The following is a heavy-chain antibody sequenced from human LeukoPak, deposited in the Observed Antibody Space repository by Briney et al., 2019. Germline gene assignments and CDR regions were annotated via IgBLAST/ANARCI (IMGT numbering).Heavy chain of an antibody. J-gene: IGHJ4*02. Sequence: PGGSLRLSCAASGFTFSTYWMSWVRQAPGKGLEWVANIKQDGSEKYYVDSVKGRFTISRDNAKNSLYLQMDSLRAEDTAVYYCARGFNERTPAACDYWGQGALVTVSP. CDR2: IKQDGSEK. CDR1: GFTFSTYW. CDR3: ARGFNERTPAACDY. V-gene: IGHV3-7*01. D-gene: IGHD6-13*01.